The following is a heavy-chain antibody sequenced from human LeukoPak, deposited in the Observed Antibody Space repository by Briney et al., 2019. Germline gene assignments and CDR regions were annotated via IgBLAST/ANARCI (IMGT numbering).Heavy chain of an antibody. CDR1: GFTFSNYA. CDR2: VSVMSGST. Sequence: GASLRLSWAASGFTFSNYAMSWVRQAPRKGLESGSGVSVMSGSTVYADSVRRRFTTTRDNSKNTLHVQMNGLRAEDTAIYYCANPLVRSSWLLDYWGRGTLVTVSA. V-gene: IGHV3-23*01. CDR3: ANPLVRSSWLLDY. D-gene: IGHD6-13*01. J-gene: IGHJ4*02.